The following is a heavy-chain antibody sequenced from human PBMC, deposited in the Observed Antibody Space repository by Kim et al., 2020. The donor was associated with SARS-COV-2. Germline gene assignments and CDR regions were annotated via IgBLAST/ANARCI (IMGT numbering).Heavy chain of an antibody. Sequence: GGSLRLSCAASGFTFSDYYMSWIRQAPGKGLEWVSYISSSSSYTNYADSVKGRFTISRDNAKNSLYLQMNSLRAEDTAVYYCARYTTPGGYGDYDYFDYWGQGTLVTVSS. J-gene: IGHJ4*02. V-gene: IGHV3-11*03. CDR2: ISSSSSYT. CDR3: ARYTTPGGYGDYDYFDY. D-gene: IGHD4-17*01. CDR1: GFTFSDYY.